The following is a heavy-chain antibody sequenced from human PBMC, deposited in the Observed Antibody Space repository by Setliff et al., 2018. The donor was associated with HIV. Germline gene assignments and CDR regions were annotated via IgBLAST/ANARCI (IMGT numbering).Heavy chain of an antibody. V-gene: IGHV1-69*13. D-gene: IGHD1-26*01. Sequence: SVKVSCKASGGTFSSYTISWVRQAPGQGLEWMGGIVPISGTTKSAQKFQGRVTITADESTSTAYMELSSLRSEDTAVYYCARDHMSVGAWVGATSRGLFQHWGQGTLVTVSS. CDR2: IVPISGTT. J-gene: IGHJ1*01. CDR3: ARDHMSVGAWVGATSRGLFQH. CDR1: GGTFSSYT.